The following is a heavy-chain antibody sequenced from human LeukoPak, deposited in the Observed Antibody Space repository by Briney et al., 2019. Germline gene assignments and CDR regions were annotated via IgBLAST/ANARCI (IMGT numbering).Heavy chain of an antibody. CDR1: GFTFKYYG. D-gene: IGHD1-26*01. J-gene: IGHJ4*02. CDR3: AKIAETSGSYGQGYDY. Sequence: GGSLRLSCEASGFTFKYYGMHWVRQAPGKGLEWVAFIRFDSTNYYYADSVKGRFTISRDNSKNTLYLQMNSLRAEDTAVFYCAKIAETSGSYGQGYDYWGQGTLVTVSS. CDR2: IRFDSTNY. V-gene: IGHV3-30*02.